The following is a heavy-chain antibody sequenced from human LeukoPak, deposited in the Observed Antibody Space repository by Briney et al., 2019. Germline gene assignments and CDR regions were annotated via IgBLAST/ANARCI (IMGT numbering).Heavy chain of an antibody. CDR3: ARLSRSSGGSPYVFDI. CDR1: GGSISSGGYS. D-gene: IGHD2-15*01. J-gene: IGHJ3*02. CDR2: IYHSGST. Sequence: PSQTLSLTCAVSGGSISSGGYSWSWIRQPPGKGLEWIGYIYHSGSTYYNPSLKSRLTKSVDTPKSQFSLKLSSMTAADTAMYYCARLSRSSGGSPYVFDIWGQGIMVTVSS. V-gene: IGHV4-30-2*05.